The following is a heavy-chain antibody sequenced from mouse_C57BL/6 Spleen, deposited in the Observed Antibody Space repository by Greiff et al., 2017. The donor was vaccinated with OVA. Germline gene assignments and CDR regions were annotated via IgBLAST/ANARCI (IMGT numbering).Heavy chain of an antibody. CDR3: ARSAYYSNYGGFAY. CDR2: IVPSDSDT. J-gene: IGHJ3*01. Sequence: QVQLQQPGAELVRPGSSVTLSCKASGYTFTSYWMHRVKQRPLQGLVWIVNIVPSDSDTHYNQKFKGKATLTLDKSSSTAYMQLSNLTSEDSAVDYWARSAYYSNYGGFAYWGQGTLVTVSA. V-gene: IGHV1-52*01. CDR1: GYTFTSYW. D-gene: IGHD2-5*01.